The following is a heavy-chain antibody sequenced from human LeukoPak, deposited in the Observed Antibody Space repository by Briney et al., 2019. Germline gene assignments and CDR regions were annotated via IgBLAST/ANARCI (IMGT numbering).Heavy chain of an antibody. D-gene: IGHD2-2*01. CDR2: IYGGGST. Sequence: GGSLRLSCAASGFTVSSTYMSWVRQAPGKGLEWGSVIYGGGSTYYADSVKGRFTISRDNSKNTLYLQMNSLRAEDTAVYYCARELRYCSSTSCFDATYYFDYWGQGTLVTVSS. CDR3: ARELRYCSSTSCFDATYYFDY. V-gene: IGHV3-53*01. CDR1: GFTVSSTY. J-gene: IGHJ4*02.